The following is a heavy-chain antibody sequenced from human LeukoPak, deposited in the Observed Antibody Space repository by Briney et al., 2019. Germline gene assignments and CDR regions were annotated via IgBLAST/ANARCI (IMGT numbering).Heavy chain of an antibody. CDR1: GYTFTGNF. CDR2: INPNSGGT. Sequence: ASVKVSCKASGYTFTGNFMHWVRQAPGQGLEWMGWINPNSGGTNYAQKFQGRVTMTRDTSISTAYMELSRLRSDDSAVYYCARVNCGSGSYYLMDVWGKGTTVTVSS. D-gene: IGHD3-10*01. J-gene: IGHJ6*03. V-gene: IGHV1-2*02. CDR3: ARVNCGSGSYYLMDV.